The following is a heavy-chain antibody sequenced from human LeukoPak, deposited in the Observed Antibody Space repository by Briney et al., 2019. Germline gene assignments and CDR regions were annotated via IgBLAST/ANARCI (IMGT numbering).Heavy chain of an antibody. CDR1: GFTFRSYA. J-gene: IGHJ4*02. Sequence: GGSLRLSCAASGFTFRSYAMNWVRQAPGKGLEWVSAISGSGDSTYYADSVKGRFTISRDNSKNTLYLQMNSLRAEDTAVYYCARDRATVTSFLDYWGQGTLVTVSS. D-gene: IGHD4-17*01. CDR2: ISGSGDST. V-gene: IGHV3-23*01. CDR3: ARDRATVTSFLDY.